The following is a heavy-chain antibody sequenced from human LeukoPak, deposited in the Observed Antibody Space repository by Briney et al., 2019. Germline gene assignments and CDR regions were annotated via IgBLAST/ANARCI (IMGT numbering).Heavy chain of an antibody. CDR3: ARDRRGSYYFFN. CDR1: GYTFTAYH. J-gene: IGHJ4*02. CDR2: INPNSGGT. D-gene: IGHD1-26*01. Sequence: ASVKVSCKTSGYTFTAYHIHWVRQAPGHGLEWLGWINPNSGGTNFAQNSQGRVTMTRDTSISTAYMELSRLRSDDTAVYYCARDRRGSYYFFNWGQGTLVTVSS. V-gene: IGHV1-2*02.